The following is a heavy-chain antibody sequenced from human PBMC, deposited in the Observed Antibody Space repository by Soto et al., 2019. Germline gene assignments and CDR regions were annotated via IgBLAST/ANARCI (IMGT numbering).Heavy chain of an antibody. CDR1: GGTFSSYT. J-gene: IGHJ4*02. CDR3: ARGIAAAGTRYFDY. CDR2: IIPILGIA. V-gene: IGHV1-69*02. D-gene: IGHD6-13*01. Sequence: QVQLVQSGAEVKKPGSSVKVSCKASGGTFSSYTISWVRQAPGQGLEWMGRIIPILGIANYAQKFQGRVTITADKSTSTAYMELSSLRSEDTAVYCCARGIAAAGTRYFDYWGQGTLVTVSS.